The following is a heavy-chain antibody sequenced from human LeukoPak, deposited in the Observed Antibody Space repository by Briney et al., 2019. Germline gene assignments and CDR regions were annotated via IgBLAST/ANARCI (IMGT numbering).Heavy chain of an antibody. CDR3: ARDNSVEDTAWWFDP. Sequence: ASVKVSCKASGYTFSSYYVHWVRQAPGQGLEWMGIINPGGGSTSYAQKFQGRVTMTRDMSTDTVYMELSSLRSEDTAVYYCARDNSVEDTAWWFDPWGQGTLVTVSS. V-gene: IGHV1-46*01. CDR2: INPGGGST. CDR1: GYTFSSYY. D-gene: IGHD4-23*01. J-gene: IGHJ5*02.